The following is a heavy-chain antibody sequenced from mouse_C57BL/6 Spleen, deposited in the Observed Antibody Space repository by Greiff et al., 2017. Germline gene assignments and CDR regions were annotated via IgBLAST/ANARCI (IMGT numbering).Heavy chain of an antibody. Sequence: VQLKESGPGLVKPSQSLSLTCSVTGYSITSGYYWNWIRQFPGNKLEWMGYISYDGSNNYNPSLKNRISITRDTSKNQFFLKLNSVTTEDTATYYCARDLLLGAMDYWGQGTSVTVSS. CDR2: ISYDGSN. D-gene: IGHD1-1*01. J-gene: IGHJ4*01. V-gene: IGHV3-6*01. CDR1: GYSITSGYY. CDR3: ARDLLLGAMDY.